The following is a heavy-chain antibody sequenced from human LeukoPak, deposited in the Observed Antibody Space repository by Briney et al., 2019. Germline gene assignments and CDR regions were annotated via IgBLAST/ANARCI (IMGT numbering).Heavy chain of an antibody. J-gene: IGHJ1*01. CDR3: ARDVGFSPDR. V-gene: IGHV3-23*01. CDR2: ISGDGGST. Sequence: QIGGSLRLSCAASGFTFSTYAMSWVRQAPGQGLEWVSSISGDGGSTYYAESVKGRFTISRDNSKNTLYLQMNSLRAEDTSVYFCARDVGFSPDRWGQGTLVTVSS. CDR1: GFTFSTYA. D-gene: IGHD1-14*01.